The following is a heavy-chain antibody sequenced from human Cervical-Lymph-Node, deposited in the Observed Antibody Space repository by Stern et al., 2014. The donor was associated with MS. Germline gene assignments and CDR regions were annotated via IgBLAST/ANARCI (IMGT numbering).Heavy chain of an antibody. CDR3: ARRVRGMDY. CDR1: GDSLSSNH. D-gene: IGHD3-10*01. V-gene: IGHV4-59*08. Sequence: QVQLQESGPGLVKPSETLSLTCTVSGDSLSSNHWSWIRQFPGKGLEWIGYVYYSGSTNYNPSLNSRVKISVDMSTNQFSLKLSPVTAADTAVYYCARRVRGMDYWGQGTLVTVSS. J-gene: IGHJ4*02. CDR2: VYYSGST.